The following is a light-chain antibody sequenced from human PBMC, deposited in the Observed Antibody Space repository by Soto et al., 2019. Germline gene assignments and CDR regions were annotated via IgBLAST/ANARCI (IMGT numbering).Light chain of an antibody. CDR2: SAS. CDR3: QQYGSPIT. CDR1: ESVASPN. Sequence: IVSTPSQHSHSKPPGEAATLSCRASESVASPNLAWYQQKPGQAPRLLFYSASRRATGVPDRFSGSGSGTDFTLTISRLEPDDFAVYCWQQYGSPITVGQGTQLEIK. J-gene: IGKJ5*01. V-gene: IGKV3-20*01.